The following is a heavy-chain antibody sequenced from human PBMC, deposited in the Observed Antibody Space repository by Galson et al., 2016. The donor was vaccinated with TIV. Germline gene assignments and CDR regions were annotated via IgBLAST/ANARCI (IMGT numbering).Heavy chain of an antibody. V-gene: IGHV3-7*01. CDR2: IDKDGNEK. D-gene: IGHD3-3*01. Sequence: SLRLSCAASGFTFGNYWMSWVRQAPGKGLEWVANIDKDGNEKYYVDSVKGRFTISRDNAKNTLYLQMNSLRAEEMAIFYCARLLEWTHEAFDTWGQGTMVTVSA. CDR3: ARLLEWTHEAFDT. J-gene: IGHJ3*02. CDR1: GFTFGNYW.